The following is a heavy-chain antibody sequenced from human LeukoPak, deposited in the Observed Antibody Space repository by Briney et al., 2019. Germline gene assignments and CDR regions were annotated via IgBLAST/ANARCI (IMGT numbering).Heavy chain of an antibody. Sequence: GGSLRLSCAASGFTFSSYGMPWVRQAPGKGLEWVAVIWYDGSNKYYADSVKGRFTISRDNSKNTLYLQMNSLRAEDTAVYYCARGLGSGYLFGAFDIWGQGTMVTVSS. CDR1: GFTFSSYG. CDR3: ARGLGSGYLFGAFDI. J-gene: IGHJ3*02. D-gene: IGHD3-22*01. CDR2: IWYDGSNK. V-gene: IGHV3-33*01.